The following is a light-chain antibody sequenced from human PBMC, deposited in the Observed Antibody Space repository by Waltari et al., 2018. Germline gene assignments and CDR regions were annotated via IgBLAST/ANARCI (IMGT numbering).Light chain of an antibody. CDR1: SSDVGGHNY. Sequence: QSALTQPASVSGSPGQSITIPCTGTSSDVGGHNYVSWYQQHPGKAPKLMIYDVSNRPSGVSNRFSGSKSGNTASLTISGLQAEDEADYYCSSYTRSSTVVFGGGTKLTVL. V-gene: IGLV2-14*03. J-gene: IGLJ3*02. CDR2: DVS. CDR3: SSYTRSSTVV.